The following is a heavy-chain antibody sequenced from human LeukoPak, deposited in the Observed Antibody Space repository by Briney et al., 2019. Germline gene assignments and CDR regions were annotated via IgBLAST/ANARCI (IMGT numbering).Heavy chain of an antibody. CDR3: GKHDGFYYRYFDY. D-gene: IGHD5-24*01. J-gene: IGHJ4*02. CDR1: GFTFSSYA. CDR2: ISGSGGST. Sequence: GGSLRLSCAASGFTFSSYAMSWVRQAPGKGLEWVSAISGSGGSTYYADSVKGRFTISRDNSKNTLYLQMNSLRAEDTAVYYCGKHDGFYYRYFDYWGQGTLVTVSS. V-gene: IGHV3-23*01.